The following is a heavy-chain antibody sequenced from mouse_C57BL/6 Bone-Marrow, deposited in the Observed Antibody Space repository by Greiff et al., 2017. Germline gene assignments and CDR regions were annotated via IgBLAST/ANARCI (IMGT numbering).Heavy chain of an antibody. V-gene: IGHV1-82*01. CDR3: ARFLTTYYYFDY. CDR1: GYAFSSSW. Sequence: VQLQQSGPELVKPGASVKISCKASGYAFSSSWMNWVKQRPGKGLEWIGRIYPGDGDTNYNGKFKGKATLTADKSSRPAYMQLSSLTSEDSAVYFCARFLTTYYYFDYWGQGTTLTVSS. CDR2: IYPGDGDT. D-gene: IGHD5-5*01. J-gene: IGHJ2*01.